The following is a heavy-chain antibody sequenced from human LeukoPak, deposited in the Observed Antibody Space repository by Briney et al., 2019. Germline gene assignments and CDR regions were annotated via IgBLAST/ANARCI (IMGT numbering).Heavy chain of an antibody. CDR1: GYTFTGYY. CDR2: INPNSGGT. CDR3: AKDGGVGLRYFDWLTAPEYFQH. D-gene: IGHD3-9*01. J-gene: IGHJ1*01. V-gene: IGHV1-2*02. Sequence: GASVKVSCKASGYTFTGYYMHWVRQAPGQELEWMGWINPNSGGTNYAQKFQGRVTMTRDTSISTAYMELSRLRSDDTAVYYCAKDGGVGLRYFDWLTAPEYFQHWGQGTLVTVSS.